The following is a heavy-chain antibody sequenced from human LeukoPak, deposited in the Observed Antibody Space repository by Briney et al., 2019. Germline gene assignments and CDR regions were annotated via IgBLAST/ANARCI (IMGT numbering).Heavy chain of an antibody. J-gene: IGHJ4*02. CDR2: ISGSGGST. Sequence: GGALRLSCAAFGFTFRSYAMSWVRQAPGKGLEWVSTISGSGGSTYYTDSVKGRFTISRDSSKNTLYLQMNSLRAEDTAVYYCAKYYYGSGSSADYFDYWGQGTLVSVSS. CDR1: GFTFRSYA. CDR3: AKYYYGSGSSADYFDY. D-gene: IGHD3-10*01. V-gene: IGHV3-23*01.